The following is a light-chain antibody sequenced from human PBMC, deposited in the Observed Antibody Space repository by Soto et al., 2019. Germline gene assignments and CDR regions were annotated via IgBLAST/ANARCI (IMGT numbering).Light chain of an antibody. CDR2: EVS. Sequence: QSVLTQPASVSGSPGQSITISCTGTNSDIGAYVFVSWYQQHPGKAPKLMIYEVSNRPSGVSNRFSGSKSGNTASLTISGPQAEDESDYYCSAYTTNSTVIFGGGTKLTVL. J-gene: IGLJ2*01. CDR3: SAYTTNSTVI. V-gene: IGLV2-14*01. CDR1: NSDIGAYVF.